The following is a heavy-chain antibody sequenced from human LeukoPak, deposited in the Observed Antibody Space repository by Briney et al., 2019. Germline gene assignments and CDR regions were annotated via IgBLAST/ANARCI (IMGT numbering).Heavy chain of an antibody. V-gene: IGHV4-34*01. D-gene: IGHD3-22*01. J-gene: IGHJ2*01. CDR1: GGSFSGYY. CDR2: INHSGST. CDR3: AKIVVAHQAWYFDL. Sequence: SETLSLTCAVYGGSFSGYYWSWIRQPPGKGLEWIGEINHSGSTNYNPSLKSRVTISVDTSKNQFSLNLSSVTAADTAVYFCAKIVVAHQAWYFDLWGRGTLVTVSS.